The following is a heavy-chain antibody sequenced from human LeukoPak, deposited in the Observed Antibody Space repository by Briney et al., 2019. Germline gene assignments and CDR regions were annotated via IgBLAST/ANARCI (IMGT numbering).Heavy chain of an antibody. V-gene: IGHV3-23*01. CDR3: VKDRGGSPFYGMDV. CDR2: ISGSGGAGT. Sequence: GGSLRLSCAGSGFTFSSYAMNWVRQAPGKGLEWVSTISGSGGAGTYYADSVKGRFTVSRDNSRNTLYLPMNSLRAEDTAVYYCVKDRGGSPFYGMDVWGQGTTVTVSS. CDR1: GFTFSSYA. D-gene: IGHD1-26*01. J-gene: IGHJ6*02.